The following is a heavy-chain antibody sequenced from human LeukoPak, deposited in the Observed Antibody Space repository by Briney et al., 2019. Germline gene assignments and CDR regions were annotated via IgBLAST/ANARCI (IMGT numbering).Heavy chain of an antibody. D-gene: IGHD1-26*01. CDR3: ARERELGLFDFDY. CDR2: ISHDGNNK. CDR1: GFPFSDYG. V-gene: IGHV3-30*03. J-gene: IGHJ4*02. Sequence: GGSLRLSCAASGFPFSDYGMYWVRQAPGKGLEWLAVISHDGNNKYYADSVKGRFTISRDNAKNSLYLQMNSLRADDTAFYYCARERELGLFDFDYWGQGTLVTVSS.